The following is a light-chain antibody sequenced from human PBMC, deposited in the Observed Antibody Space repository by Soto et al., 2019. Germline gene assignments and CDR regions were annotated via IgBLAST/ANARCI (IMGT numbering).Light chain of an antibody. V-gene: IGLV1-51*01. CDR3: GTWDSSLSAGV. CDR2: DNN. Sequence: QSLLTQPPSVSAAPGQKVTISSSGSSSNIGNNYVSWYQQLPGTAPKLLIYDNNKRPSGIPDRFSGSKSGTSATLGITGLQTGDEDDYYCGTWDSSLSAGVFGTGTKV. J-gene: IGLJ1*01. CDR1: SSNIGNNY.